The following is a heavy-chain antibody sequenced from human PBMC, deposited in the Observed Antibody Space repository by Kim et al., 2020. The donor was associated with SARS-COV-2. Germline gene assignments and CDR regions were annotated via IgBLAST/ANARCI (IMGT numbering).Heavy chain of an antibody. CDR3: ASRSYDSSGTVPL. J-gene: IGHJ6*02. CDR1: GFTFSSYG. V-gene: IGHV3-30*03. CDR2: ISYDGSNK. Sequence: GGSLRLSCAASGFTFSSYGMHWVRQAPGKGLEWVAVISYDGSNKYYADSVKGRFTISRDNSKNTLYLQMNSLRAEDTAVYYCASRSYDSSGTVPLWGQGTTVTVSS. D-gene: IGHD3-22*01.